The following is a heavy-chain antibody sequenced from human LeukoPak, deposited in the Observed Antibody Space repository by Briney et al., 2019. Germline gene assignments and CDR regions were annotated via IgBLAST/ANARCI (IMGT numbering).Heavy chain of an antibody. Sequence: GSLRLSCAASGFSLSNSAMSWVRQAPGKGLEWVSLIIASSGSTFYADSVKGRFTISRDNSKDTLYLQMNSLRAEDTAVYYCAKGAYDYIEMGYFDYWGQGTLVTVSS. CDR3: AKGAYDYIEMGYFDY. V-gene: IGHV3-23*01. J-gene: IGHJ4*02. D-gene: IGHD5-12*01. CDR2: IIASSGST. CDR1: GFSLSNSA.